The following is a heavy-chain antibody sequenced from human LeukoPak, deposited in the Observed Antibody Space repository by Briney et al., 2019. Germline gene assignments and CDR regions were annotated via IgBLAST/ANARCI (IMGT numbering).Heavy chain of an antibody. V-gene: IGHV3-30*04. CDR3: ARGGSYPYYFDY. Sequence: GGSLRLSCAASGFTFSSYAMHWVRQAPGKGLEWVAVTSYDGSNKYYADSVKGRFTISRDNSKNTLYLQMNSLRAEDTAVYYCARGGSYPYYFDYWGQGTLVTVSS. J-gene: IGHJ4*02. D-gene: IGHD1-26*01. CDR1: GFTFSSYA. CDR2: TSYDGSNK.